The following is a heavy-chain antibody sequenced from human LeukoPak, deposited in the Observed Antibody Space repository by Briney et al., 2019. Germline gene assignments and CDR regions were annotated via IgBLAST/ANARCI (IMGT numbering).Heavy chain of an antibody. V-gene: IGHV4-39*07. Sequence: SETLSLTCTVSGGSINNRDYYWGWIRQPPGKGLEWIGNIHFSGSTYYNPSLKSRVTISVDKSKNQFSLKLSSVTAADTAVYYCAKGYYYGSGTYADPFDYWGQGTLVTVSS. D-gene: IGHD3-10*01. CDR3: AKGYYYGSGTYADPFDY. CDR2: IHFSGST. J-gene: IGHJ4*02. CDR1: GGSINNRDYY.